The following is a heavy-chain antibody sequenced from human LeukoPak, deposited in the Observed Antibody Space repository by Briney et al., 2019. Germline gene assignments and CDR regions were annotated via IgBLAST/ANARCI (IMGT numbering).Heavy chain of an antibody. V-gene: IGHV3-13*01. J-gene: IGHJ3*02. D-gene: IGHD3-22*01. Sequence: PGGFLRLSCAASGFTFSRYDMHWVHHATGKGLEWVSGIGTAGDTHYPGSVKGRFTISRENAKNSLYLQMNSLRAGDTAVYYCARAARYYGSSGAHAFDIWGQGTMVTVS. CDR3: ARAARYYGSSGAHAFDI. CDR2: IGTAGDT. CDR1: GFTFSRYD.